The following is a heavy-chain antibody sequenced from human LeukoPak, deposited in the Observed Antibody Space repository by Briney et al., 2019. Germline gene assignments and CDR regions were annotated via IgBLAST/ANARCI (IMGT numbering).Heavy chain of an antibody. CDR1: GFTFSDYY. J-gene: IGHJ4*02. CDR3: ARDRPYYYGSGSRLYYFDY. CDR2: ISSSSSYT. D-gene: IGHD3-10*01. V-gene: IGHV3-11*05. Sequence: GGSLRLSCAASGFTFSDYYMSWIRRAPGKGLEWVSYISSSSSYTNYADSVKGRFTISRDNAKNSLYLQMNSLRAEDTAVYYCARDRPYYYGSGSRLYYFDYWGQGTLVTVSS.